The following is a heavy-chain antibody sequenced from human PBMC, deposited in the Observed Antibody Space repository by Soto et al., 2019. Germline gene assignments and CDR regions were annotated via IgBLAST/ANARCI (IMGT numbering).Heavy chain of an antibody. V-gene: IGHV4-31*03. J-gene: IGHJ4*02. CDR1: GGSISSGGYY. D-gene: IGHD5-12*01. Sequence: TLSLTCTVSGGSISSGGYYWSWIRRHPGKGLEWIGYIYYSGSTYYNPSLKSRVTISVDTSKNQFSLKLSSVTAADTAVYYCATSGIRDGYNYGDYWGQGTLVTVSS. CDR2: IYYSGST. CDR3: ATSGIRDGYNYGDY.